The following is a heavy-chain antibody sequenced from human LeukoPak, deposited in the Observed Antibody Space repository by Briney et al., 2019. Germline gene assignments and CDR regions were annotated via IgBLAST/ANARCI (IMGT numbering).Heavy chain of an antibody. CDR2: ISGSGGST. J-gene: IGHJ4*02. CDR1: GFTFSTYG. D-gene: IGHD5-12*01. Sequence: GGSLRLSCAASGFTFSTYGMSWVRQAPGKGLEWVSGISGSGGSTYYADSVKGRFTISRDNSKNTLYLQMNSLRAEDTAVYYCAIVATIGSDYWGQGTLVTVSS. V-gene: IGHV3-23*01. CDR3: AIVATIGSDY.